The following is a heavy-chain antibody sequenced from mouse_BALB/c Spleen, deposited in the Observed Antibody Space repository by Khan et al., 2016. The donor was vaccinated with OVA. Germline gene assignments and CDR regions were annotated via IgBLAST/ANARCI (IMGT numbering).Heavy chain of an antibody. Sequence: LVESGPELKKPGETVRISCKASGYTFTTAGMQWVQKMPGKGLKWIGWINTHSGVPKYAEDFKGRFAFSLETSARTAYLQISNLKNEDTATYFCARSGNYFDYWGQGTTLTVSS. CDR1: GYTFTTAG. CDR3: ARSGNYFDY. D-gene: IGHD1-1*02. V-gene: IGHV9-4*02. CDR2: INTHSGVP. J-gene: IGHJ2*01.